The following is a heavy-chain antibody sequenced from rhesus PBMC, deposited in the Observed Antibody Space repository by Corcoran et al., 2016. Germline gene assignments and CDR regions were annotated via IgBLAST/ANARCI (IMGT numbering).Heavy chain of an antibody. CDR1: GCSLSSGYSY. D-gene: IGHD6-13*01. J-gene: IGHJ4*01. V-gene: IGHV4-122*02. CDR2: ITYSGST. Sequence: QVQLQESGPGLVQPSATLSLTCPVSGCSLSSGYSYCRWIRPPPVKGLEWIGHITYSGSTSYNPSLKSRVTISRDTSKNQFSLKLSSVTAADTAVYYCARVGIAAEIDYWGQGVLVTVSS. CDR3: ARVGIAAEIDY.